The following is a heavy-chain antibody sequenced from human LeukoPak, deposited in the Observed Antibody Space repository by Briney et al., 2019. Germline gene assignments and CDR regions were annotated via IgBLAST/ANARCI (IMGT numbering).Heavy chain of an antibody. Sequence: SETLSLTCAVYGGSFSGYYWSWIRQPPGKGLEWIGEINHSGSTNYNPSLKSRVTISVDTSKNQFSLKLSSVTAADTAVYYCTRSDIVVVVADYWGQGTLVTVSS. V-gene: IGHV4-34*01. D-gene: IGHD2-15*01. J-gene: IGHJ4*02. CDR1: GGSFSGYY. CDR3: TRSDIVVVVADY. CDR2: INHSGST.